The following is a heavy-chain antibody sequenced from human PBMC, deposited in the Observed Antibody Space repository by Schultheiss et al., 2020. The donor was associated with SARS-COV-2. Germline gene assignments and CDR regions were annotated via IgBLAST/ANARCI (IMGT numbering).Heavy chain of an antibody. Sequence: GESLKISCVASGFTFSSYSMNWVRQAPGKGLEWVSSISSTSNYIYYADSVKGRFTISRDNAKNSLYLQMNSLRAEDTAVYYCAREEGRYCSSTSCYEGRDYWGQGTLVTVLL. J-gene: IGHJ4*02. CDR1: GFTFSSYS. D-gene: IGHD2-2*01. CDR3: AREEGRYCSSTSCYEGRDY. V-gene: IGHV3-21*01. CDR2: ISSTSNYI.